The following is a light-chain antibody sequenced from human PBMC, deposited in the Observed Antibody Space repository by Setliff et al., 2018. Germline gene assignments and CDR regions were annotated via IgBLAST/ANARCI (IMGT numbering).Light chain of an antibody. CDR2: RNN. CDR1: TSNIGKNF. CDR3: ATWDDSLSAYV. Sequence: QSVLTPPPSASGTPRQSVTISCSGSTSNIGKNFVYWYQQVPGTVPKLLIYRNNQRPSGVSDRFSGSKSGTSASLAISGLRSEDGADYYCATWDDSLSAYVFGTGTKVTVL. V-gene: IGLV1-47*01. J-gene: IGLJ1*01.